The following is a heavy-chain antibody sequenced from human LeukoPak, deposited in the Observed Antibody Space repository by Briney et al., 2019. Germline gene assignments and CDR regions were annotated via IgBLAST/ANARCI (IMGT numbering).Heavy chain of an antibody. CDR3: ARGGYSGYDYELDY. J-gene: IGHJ4*02. Sequence: GGSLRLSCAASEFNFSRHWMSWVRRAPGKGLEWVANIKEDGSQKYYVDSVKGRFTISRDNAENSLYLQMNRLRAEDTAVYYCARGGYSGYDYELDYWGQGTLVTVSS. V-gene: IGHV3-7*01. CDR1: EFNFSRHW. D-gene: IGHD5-12*01. CDR2: IKEDGSQK.